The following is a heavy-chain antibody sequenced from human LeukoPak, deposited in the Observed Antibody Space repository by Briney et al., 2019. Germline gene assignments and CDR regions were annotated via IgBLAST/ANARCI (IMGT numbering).Heavy chain of an antibody. CDR3: AKRARATHSFDY. J-gene: IGHJ4*02. Sequence: PGGSLRLSCAASGFTFDDYGMSWVRQAPGKGLEWVSGINWNGGSTGYADSVKGRFTISRDNAKNSLYLQMNSLRLEDTALYYCAKRARATHSFDYWGQGTLVTVSS. CDR2: INWNGGST. V-gene: IGHV3-20*04. CDR1: GFTFDDYG.